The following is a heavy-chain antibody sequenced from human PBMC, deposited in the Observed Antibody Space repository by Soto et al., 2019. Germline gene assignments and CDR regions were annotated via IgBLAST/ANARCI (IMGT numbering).Heavy chain of an antibody. CDR3: AKGHIGGGYYYGMYV. J-gene: IGHJ6*02. CDR2: ITGSADAT. V-gene: IGHV3-23*01. CDR1: GFMFSSYG. D-gene: IGHD5-12*01. Sequence: EVQVLESGGGLVQPGGSLRLSCAASGFMFSSYGMSWVRQAPGKGLEWVSTITGSADATYYADSVKGRFTISRDNSKNPLYLQLNSLRDEDTALYYCAKGHIGGGYYYGMYVWGQGTTVTVSS.